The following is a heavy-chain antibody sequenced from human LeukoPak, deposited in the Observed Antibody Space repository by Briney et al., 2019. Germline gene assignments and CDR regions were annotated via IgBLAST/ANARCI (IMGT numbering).Heavy chain of an antibody. D-gene: IGHD3-16*01. J-gene: IGHJ6*02. CDR3: ARHFGEDSGRTYGMDV. CDR2: IYYSGST. Sequence: SETLSLTCTVSGGSISSSSYYWGWIRQPPGKGLEWIGSIYYSGSTYYNPSLKSRVTISVDTSKNQFSLKLSSVTAADTAVYYCARHFGEDSGRTYGMDVWGQGTTVTVSS. V-gene: IGHV4-39*01. CDR1: GGSISSSSYY.